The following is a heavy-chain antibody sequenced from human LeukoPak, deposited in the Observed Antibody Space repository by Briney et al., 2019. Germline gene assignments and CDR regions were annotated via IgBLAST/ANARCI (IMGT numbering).Heavy chain of an antibody. D-gene: IGHD2/OR15-2a*01. CDR2: ISSSSSTI. CDR1: GFTFSSYS. Sequence: GGSLRLSCAASGFTFSSYSMNWVRQAPGKGLEWVSYISSSSSTIYYAASVKGRFTISRDNAKNSLYLQMNSLRAEDTAVYYCASNGDFYDYYMDVWGKGTTVTVSS. CDR3: ASNGDFYDYYMDV. V-gene: IGHV3-48*04. J-gene: IGHJ6*03.